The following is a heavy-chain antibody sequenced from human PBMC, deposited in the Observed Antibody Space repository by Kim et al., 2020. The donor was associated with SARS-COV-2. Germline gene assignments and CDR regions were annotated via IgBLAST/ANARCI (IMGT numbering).Heavy chain of an antibody. D-gene: IGHD3-22*01. J-gene: IGHJ5*02. Sequence: SHPSLKSRVTISVDTSKKQFSLRLSSVTAADTAVYYCARRNYFDSSGYFFPWGQGTLVTVSS. CDR3: ARRNYFDSSGYFFP. V-gene: IGHV4-61*07.